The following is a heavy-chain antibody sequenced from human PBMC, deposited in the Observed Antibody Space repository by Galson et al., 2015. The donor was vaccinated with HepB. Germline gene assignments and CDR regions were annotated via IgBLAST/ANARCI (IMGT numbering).Heavy chain of an antibody. J-gene: IGHJ4*02. D-gene: IGHD6-13*01. Sequence: SLRLSCAASGFTFGDYAMSWVRQAPGKGLEWVGFIRSKAYGGTTEYAASVKGRFTISRDDSKSIAYLQMNSLKTEDTAAYYCTRVLTAGFFFFDYWGQGTLVTVSS. V-gene: IGHV3-49*04. CDR1: GFTFGDYA. CDR3: TRVLTAGFFFFDY. CDR2: IRSKAYGGTT.